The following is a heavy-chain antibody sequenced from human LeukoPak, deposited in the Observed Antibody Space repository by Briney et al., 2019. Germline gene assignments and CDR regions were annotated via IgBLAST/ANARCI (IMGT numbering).Heavy chain of an antibody. D-gene: IGHD5-24*01. CDR1: GFTFSSYA. V-gene: IGHV3-23*01. CDR2: ISGSGAGT. CDR3: AKDRRWLRFDY. Sequence: PGGSLRLSCAASGFTFSSYAMSWVRQVPGKGLEWVSSISGSGAGTYYADSVKGRFTISRDNSKNTLYLQMNSLRAEDTAVYYCAKDRRWLRFDYWGQGILVTVSS. J-gene: IGHJ4*02.